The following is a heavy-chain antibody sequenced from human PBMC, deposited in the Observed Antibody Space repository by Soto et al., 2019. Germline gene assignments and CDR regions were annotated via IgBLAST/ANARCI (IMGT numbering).Heavy chain of an antibody. Sequence: GGSLRLSCAASGFTFSSYSMNWVRQAPGKGLEWVSSISSSSSYIYYADSVKGRFTISRDNAKNSLYLQMNSLRAEDTAVYYCARHMLSYYMDVWGKGTTVTVSS. J-gene: IGHJ6*03. D-gene: IGHD2-8*01. CDR3: ARHMLSYYMDV. V-gene: IGHV3-21*01. CDR2: ISSSSSYI. CDR1: GFTFSSYS.